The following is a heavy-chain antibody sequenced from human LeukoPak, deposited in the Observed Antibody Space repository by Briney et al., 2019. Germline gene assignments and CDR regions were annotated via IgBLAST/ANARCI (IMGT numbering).Heavy chain of an antibody. CDR3: AKDHYWSIDY. CDR1: GFDFSSNW. D-gene: IGHD3-3*01. J-gene: IGHJ4*02. Sequence: GGSLRLSCAASGFDFSSNWMHWVRHAPGQGLVWVSRIKGDGISTNYADSVKGRFTISRDIAKNTLCLQMNSLRAEDTGVYYCAKDHYWSIDYWGRGTLVTVSS. CDR2: IKGDGIST. V-gene: IGHV3-74*01.